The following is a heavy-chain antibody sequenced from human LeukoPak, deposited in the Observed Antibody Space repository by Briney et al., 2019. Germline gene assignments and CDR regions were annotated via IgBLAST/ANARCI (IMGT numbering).Heavy chain of an antibody. V-gene: IGHV4-39*07. J-gene: IGHJ6*03. CDR2: IYYSGST. D-gene: IGHD1-14*01. Sequence: SETLSLTCTVSGGSISSSSYYWGWIRQPPGKGLEWIGSIYYSGSTYYNPSLKSRVTISVDTSKNQFSLKLSSVTAADTAVYYCARGVMTPNPYYYYYMDVWGKGTTVTVSS. CDR1: GGSISSSSYY. CDR3: ARGVMTPNPYYYYYMDV.